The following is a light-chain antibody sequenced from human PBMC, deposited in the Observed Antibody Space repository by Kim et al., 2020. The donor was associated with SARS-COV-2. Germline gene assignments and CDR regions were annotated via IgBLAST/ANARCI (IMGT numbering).Light chain of an antibody. Sequence: GERATLPCRASQSVSSGYLAWYQQKPGQAPRLLIYGTSSRATGIPDRFSGSGSETDFTLTISRLESEDFALYYCQQYSNSPPGFTFGPGTKVDIK. CDR3: QQYSNSPPGFT. CDR1: QSVSSGY. CDR2: GTS. J-gene: IGKJ3*01. V-gene: IGKV3-20*01.